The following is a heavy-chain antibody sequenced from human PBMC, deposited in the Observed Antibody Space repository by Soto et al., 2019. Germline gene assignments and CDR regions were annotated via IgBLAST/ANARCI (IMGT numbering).Heavy chain of an antibody. CDR3: AEPTGITIFGVVRCFDP. CDR1: GFTFSSYA. D-gene: IGHD3-3*01. V-gene: IGHV3-23*01. Sequence: PGGSLRLSCAASGFTFSSYAMSWVRQAPGKGLEWVSAISGSGGSTYYADSVKGRFTISRDNSKNTLYLQMNSLRAEDTAVYYCAEPTGITIFGVVRCFDPWGQGTLVTVSS. CDR2: ISGSGGST. J-gene: IGHJ5*02.